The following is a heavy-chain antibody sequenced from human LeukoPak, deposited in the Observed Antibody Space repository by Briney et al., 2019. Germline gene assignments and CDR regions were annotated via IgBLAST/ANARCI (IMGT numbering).Heavy chain of an antibody. CDR1: GGSISSGGYY. D-gene: IGHD3-3*01. V-gene: IGHV4-31*03. J-gene: IGHJ4*02. CDR2: IYYSGST. CDR3: ASASVHYDFWSGYYRPDGYYFDY. Sequence: SETLSLTCTVSGGSISSGGYYWGWIRQHPGKGLEWIGYIYYSGSTYYNPSLKSRVTISVDRSKNQFSLKLSSVTAADTAVYYCASASVHYDFWSGYYRPDGYYFDYWGQGTLVTVSS.